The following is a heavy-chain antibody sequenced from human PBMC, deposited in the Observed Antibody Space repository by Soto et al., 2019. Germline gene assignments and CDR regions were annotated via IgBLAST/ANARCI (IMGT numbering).Heavy chain of an antibody. D-gene: IGHD3-16*01. CDR2: IIPIHGTT. CDR3: ARGWGLVS. J-gene: IGHJ4*02. V-gene: IGHV1-69*01. CDR1: GGSLTSYP. Sequence: QMEQSGAEVRKPGSSVKVSCKPSGGSLTSYPMAWVRQAPGQGFEWMGGIIPIHGTTEYAQKFQGRVTITAEESTNRATLEMTGLTSADTAVYDCARGWGLVSWGQGTLVTVSS.